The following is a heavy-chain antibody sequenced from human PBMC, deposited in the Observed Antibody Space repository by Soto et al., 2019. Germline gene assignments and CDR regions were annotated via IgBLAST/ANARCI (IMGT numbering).Heavy chain of an antibody. CDR2: ISYDGSNK. D-gene: IGHD3-3*01. J-gene: IGHJ6*02. V-gene: IGHV3-30*18. Sequence: PGGSLRLTCAASGFTFSSYGMHWVRQAPGKGLEWVAVISYDGSNKYYADSVKGLFTITRDNSKNTLYLQMNSLIAEDTAVYYCAKALRSCYYVYYYYGMDVWGQGTTVTVSS. CDR3: AKALRSCYYVYYYYGMDV. CDR1: GFTFSSYG.